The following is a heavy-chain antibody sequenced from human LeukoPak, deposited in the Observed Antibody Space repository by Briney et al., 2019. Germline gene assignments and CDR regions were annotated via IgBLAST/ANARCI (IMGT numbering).Heavy chain of an antibody. D-gene: IGHD2-15*01. CDR1: GFTFSSYW. V-gene: IGHV3-7*01. J-gene: IGHJ2*01. Sequence: PGGSLRLSCAASGFTFSSYWMNWVRQAPGKGLEWVANINDDGSEKYYVDSVKGRFTISRDNAKNSLYLQMNSLRAEDTAVYYCARPTPGSHWYFDLWGRGTLVTVSS. CDR3: ARPTPGSHWYFDL. CDR2: INDDGSEK.